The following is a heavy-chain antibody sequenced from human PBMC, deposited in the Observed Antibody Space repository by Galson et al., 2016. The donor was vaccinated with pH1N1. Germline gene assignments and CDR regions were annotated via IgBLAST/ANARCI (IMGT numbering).Heavy chain of an antibody. J-gene: IGHJ6*02. D-gene: IGHD1-26*01. CDR2: IDWYDEK. CDR3: ARMGGASGGRYYYGMDV. Sequence: PALVKPTQTLKLTCTFSGFSLSTFGVRVSWIRQSPGKALEWLARIDWYDEKFYSPSLKTRLTISKDTSKDQVVLTMTNMDPVDTGTYYCARMGGASGGRYYYGMDVWGQGTTVTVSS. CDR1: GFSLSTFGVR. V-gene: IGHV2-70*04.